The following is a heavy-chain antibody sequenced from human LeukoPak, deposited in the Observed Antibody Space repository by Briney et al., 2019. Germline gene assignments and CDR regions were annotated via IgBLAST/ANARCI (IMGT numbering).Heavy chain of an antibody. D-gene: IGHD4-17*01. J-gene: IGHJ4*02. V-gene: IGHV4-4*07. Sequence: KPSETLSLTCTISGASISTYYWTWIRQPAGKGLEWIRRIYTSGTTNYNPSLKDRVTMSVGTSKNQFSLKLSSVTAADTAVYYCARGYGDYVGIANYFDYWGQGTLVTVSS. CDR3: ARGYGDYVGIANYFDY. CDR2: IYTSGTT. CDR1: GASISTYY.